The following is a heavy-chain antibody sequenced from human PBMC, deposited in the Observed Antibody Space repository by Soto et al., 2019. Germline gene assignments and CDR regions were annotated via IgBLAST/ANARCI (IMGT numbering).Heavy chain of an antibody. D-gene: IGHD6-19*01. CDR2: ISSDGSTT. V-gene: IGHV3-74*01. CDR1: GFTFSSYW. CDR3: ARAQAVAGTGGYY. J-gene: IGHJ4*02. Sequence: EVQLVESGGGLVQPGGSLRLSCAASGFTFSSYWMHWVRRAPGKGLVWVSRISSDGSTTSYADSVKGRFTISRDNAKNTVYLQMNSLRAEDTAVYYCARAQAVAGTGGYYWGQGAVVTVSS.